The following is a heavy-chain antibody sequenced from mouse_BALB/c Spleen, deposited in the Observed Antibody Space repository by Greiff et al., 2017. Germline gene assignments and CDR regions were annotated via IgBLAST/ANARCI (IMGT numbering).Heavy chain of an antibody. CDR2: IRNKANGYTT. J-gene: IGHJ1*01. Sequence: EVKLMESGGGLVQPGGSLRLSCATSGFTFTDYYMSWVRQPPGKALEWLGFIRNKANGYTTEYSASVKGRFTISRDNSQSILYLQMNTLRAEDSATYYCARYLLWSFYWYFDVWGAGTTVTVSS. D-gene: IGHD2-1*01. CDR1: GFTFTDYY. V-gene: IGHV7-3*02. CDR3: ARYLLWSFYWYFDV.